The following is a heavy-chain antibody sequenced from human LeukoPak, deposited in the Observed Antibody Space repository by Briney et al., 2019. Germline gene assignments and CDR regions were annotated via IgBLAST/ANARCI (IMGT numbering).Heavy chain of an antibody. CDR1: GFTFSSYS. CDR2: ISSGSSYI. V-gene: IGHV3-21*01. CDR3: ARDVPKYCSNGVCYAPVDP. Sequence: GGSMRLSCAASGFTFSSYSMNWVRQAPGKGLEWVSSISSGSSYIYYADSVKGRFTISRDNGKNSLYLQLNSLRAEDTAVYYCARDVPKYCSNGVCYAPVDPWGAGTLVTVSS. J-gene: IGHJ5*02. D-gene: IGHD2-8*01.